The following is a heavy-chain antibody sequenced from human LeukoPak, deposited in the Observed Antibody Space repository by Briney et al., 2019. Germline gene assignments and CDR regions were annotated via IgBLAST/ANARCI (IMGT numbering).Heavy chain of an antibody. D-gene: IGHD3-10*01. Sequence: SETLSLTCTVSGCSISNYYWSWIRQPAGKGLDWIGRMYTSGSTNYNPSLKSRVTMSVDTSKNQFSLKLSSVTAADTAVYYCARSPPWVPSYMDVWGKGTTVTISS. CDR1: GCSISNYY. J-gene: IGHJ6*03. CDR3: ARSPPWVPSYMDV. V-gene: IGHV4-4*07. CDR2: MYTSGST.